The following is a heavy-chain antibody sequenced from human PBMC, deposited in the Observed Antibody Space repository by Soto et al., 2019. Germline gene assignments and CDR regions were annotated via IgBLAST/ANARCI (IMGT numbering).Heavy chain of an antibody. D-gene: IGHD5-12*01. J-gene: IGHJ4*02. V-gene: IGHV1-69*13. Sequence: SVKVSCKACGGTFSSYAISWVRQAPGQGLEWMGGIIPIFGTANYAQKFQGRVTITADESTSTAYMELSSLRSEDTAVYYCARGDLEMATPFDYWGQGTLVTVSS. CDR3: ARGDLEMATPFDY. CDR1: GGTFSSYA. CDR2: IIPIFGTA.